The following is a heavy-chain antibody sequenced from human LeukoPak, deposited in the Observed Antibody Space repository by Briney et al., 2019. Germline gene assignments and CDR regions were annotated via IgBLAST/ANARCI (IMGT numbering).Heavy chain of an antibody. CDR2: IIPIFGTA. Sequence: ASVKVSCKASGGTFSSYAISRVRQAPGQGLEWMGGIIPIFGTANYAQKFQGRVTITADESTSTAYMELSSLRSEDTAVYYCAREDSGSQVPLDYWGQGTLVTVSS. D-gene: IGHD1-26*01. J-gene: IGHJ4*02. CDR1: GGTFSSYA. V-gene: IGHV1-69*13. CDR3: AREDSGSQVPLDY.